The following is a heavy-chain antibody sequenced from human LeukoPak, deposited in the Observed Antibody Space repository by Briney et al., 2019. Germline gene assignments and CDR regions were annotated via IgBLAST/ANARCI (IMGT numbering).Heavy chain of an antibody. V-gene: IGHV6-1*01. Sequence: SQTLSLTCAISGDSVSSNSATWNWIRQSPLRGLEWLGKTYYRSKWYNDYAASVKSRITINPDTSKNQFSLQLNSVTPEDTAVYYCARGVEMAKTELDYWGQGTVVTVSS. D-gene: IGHD5-24*01. CDR1: GDSVSSNSAT. J-gene: IGHJ4*02. CDR2: TYYRSKWYN. CDR3: ARGVEMAKTELDY.